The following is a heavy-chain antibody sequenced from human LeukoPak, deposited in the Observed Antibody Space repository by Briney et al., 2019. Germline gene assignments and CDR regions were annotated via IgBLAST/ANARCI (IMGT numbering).Heavy chain of an antibody. CDR1: GYTFTSYY. D-gene: IGHD3-22*01. CDR3: ARAPLPHIGVVITFDY. V-gene: IGHV1-46*01. CDR2: INPSGGST. Sequence: GASVKVSCKASGYTFTSYYMHWVRQAPGQGLEWMGIINPSGGSTSYAQKFQGRVTMTRDTSTSTVYMELSSLRSEYTAVYYCARAPLPHIGVVITFDYWGQGTLVTVSS. J-gene: IGHJ4*02.